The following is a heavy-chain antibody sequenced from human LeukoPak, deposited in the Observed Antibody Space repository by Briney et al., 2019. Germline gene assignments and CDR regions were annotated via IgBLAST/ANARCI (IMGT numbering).Heavy chain of an antibody. CDR1: GFTFSSYA. V-gene: IGHV3-30*01. D-gene: IGHD2-2*01. J-gene: IGHJ4*02. CDR3: ARDANPYQPLQPPRY. CDR2: ISYDGSNK. Sequence: GRSLRLSCAASGFTFSSYAMHWVRQAPGKGLEWVAVISYDGSNKYYADSVKGRFTISRDNSKNTLYLQMNSLRAEDTAVYYCARDANPYQPLQPPRYWGQGALVTVSS.